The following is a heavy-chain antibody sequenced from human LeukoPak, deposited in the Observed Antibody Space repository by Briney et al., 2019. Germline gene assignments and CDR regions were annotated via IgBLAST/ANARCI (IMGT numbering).Heavy chain of an antibody. CDR1: GYTFTCYY. Sequence: ASVKVSCKASGYTFTCYYMHWVRQAPGQGLEWMGWINPNSGGTNYAQKFQGRVTMTRYTSISTAYMELSRLRSDDTAVYYCARGAHSQDSSEGYDYWGQGTLVTVSS. CDR2: INPNSGGT. CDR3: ARGAHSQDSSEGYDY. J-gene: IGHJ4*02. D-gene: IGHD3-10*01. V-gene: IGHV1-2*02.